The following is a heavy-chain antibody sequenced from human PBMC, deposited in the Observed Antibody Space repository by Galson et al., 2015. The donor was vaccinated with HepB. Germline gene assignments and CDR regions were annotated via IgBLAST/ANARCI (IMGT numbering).Heavy chain of an antibody. J-gene: IGHJ5*02. D-gene: IGHD2/OR15-2a*01. V-gene: IGHV4-31*03. CDR2: ISHTGGT. CDR1: GYAISSGGFY. Sequence: LSLTCTVSGYAISSGGFYWSWIRQRPGKGLEWLGYISHTGGTYYNPSLGGRLTLPVDRWKNQFSLRLKSLTAADTAIYYCARTEEPTTLRGGGLLFDPWGQGTLVIVSS. CDR3: ARTEEPTTLRGGGLLFDP.